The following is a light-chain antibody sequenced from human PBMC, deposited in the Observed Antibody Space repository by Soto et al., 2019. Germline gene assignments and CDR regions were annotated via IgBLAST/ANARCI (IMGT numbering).Light chain of an antibody. V-gene: IGKV3D-20*02. Sequence: EIVLTPSPGTLSLSPGETATLSSRASLSVSSSYLVWHQQKPGQAPRLLIYDASSRATGIPARFSGSGSGTDFTLTVSSLEPEDFAVYYCQQYNNWPWTFGQGTKVDIK. J-gene: IGKJ1*01. CDR3: QQYNNWPWT. CDR1: LSVSSSY. CDR2: DAS.